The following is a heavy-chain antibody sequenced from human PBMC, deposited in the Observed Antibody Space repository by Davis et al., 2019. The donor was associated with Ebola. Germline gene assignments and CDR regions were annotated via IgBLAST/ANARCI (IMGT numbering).Heavy chain of an antibody. J-gene: IGHJ4*02. CDR1: GGSISSSSYY. Sequence: GSLRLSCTVSGGSISSSSYYWGWIRQPPGKGLEWIGSIYYSGSTYYNPSLKSRVTISVDTSKNQFSLKLSSVTAADTAVYYCAREDDFWSGYYDYWGQGTLVTVSS. CDR3: AREDDFWSGYYDY. D-gene: IGHD3-3*01. V-gene: IGHV4-39*07. CDR2: IYYSGST.